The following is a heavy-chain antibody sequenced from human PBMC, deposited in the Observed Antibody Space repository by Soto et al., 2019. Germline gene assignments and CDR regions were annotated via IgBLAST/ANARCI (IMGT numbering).Heavy chain of an antibody. CDR3: ARTPLSLRSSWVLNNWFDP. CDR2: ISAYNGNT. J-gene: IGHJ5*02. V-gene: IGHV1-18*01. D-gene: IGHD6-13*01. Sequence: QVQLVQSGAEVKKPGASVKVSCKASGYTFTSYGISWVRQAPGQGLEWMGWISAYNGNTNYAQKLQGRVTMTTDTSTSTAYMELRSLRSDDTAVYYCARTPLSLRSSWVLNNWFDPWGQGTLVTVSS. CDR1: GYTFTSYG.